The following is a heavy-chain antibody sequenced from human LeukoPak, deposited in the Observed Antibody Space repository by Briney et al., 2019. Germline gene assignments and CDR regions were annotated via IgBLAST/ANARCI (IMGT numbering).Heavy chain of an antibody. Sequence: PSGTLSLTCTVSGASISTSDDYWGWIRQPPGKGLEWIGYIYYSGSTDYNPSLKSRVTISVDTSKNQFSLKLSSVTAADTAVYYCARASSSWEGYFDYWGQGTLVTVSS. CDR2: IYYSGST. D-gene: IGHD6-13*01. CDR1: GASISTSDDY. J-gene: IGHJ4*02. CDR3: ARASSSWEGYFDY. V-gene: IGHV4-61*08.